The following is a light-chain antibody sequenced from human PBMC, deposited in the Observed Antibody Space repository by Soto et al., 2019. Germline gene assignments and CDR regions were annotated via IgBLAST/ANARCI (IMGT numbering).Light chain of an antibody. CDR3: QQYSSFPPT. CDR1: QGISIW. Sequence: DIQMTQSPASLSASVGDSVSITCRASQGISIWLAWYQQKPEQAPKSLIYGASTLQSGVPSRFSGSGSGTDFTLTISSLQPEDFGTYYCQQYSSFPPTFGQGTRLEI. CDR2: GAS. J-gene: IGKJ5*01. V-gene: IGKV1D-16*01.